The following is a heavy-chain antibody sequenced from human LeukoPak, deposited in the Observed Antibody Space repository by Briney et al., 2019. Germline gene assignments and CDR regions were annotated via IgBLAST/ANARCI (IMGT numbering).Heavy chain of an antibody. CDR2: ISYDGSNK. CDR1: EFTFSNYG. D-gene: IGHD3-22*01. CDR3: SKTLSGYYYNWYFDL. J-gene: IGHJ2*01. V-gene: IGHV3-30*19. Sequence: PGGSRRLSCAASEFTFSNYGMHWVRQAPGKGLEWVAVISYDGSNKYYADSVKGRFTISRDNSKNTLYLQMNSLRAEDTAVYYCSKTLSGYYYNWYFDLWGRGTLVTVSS.